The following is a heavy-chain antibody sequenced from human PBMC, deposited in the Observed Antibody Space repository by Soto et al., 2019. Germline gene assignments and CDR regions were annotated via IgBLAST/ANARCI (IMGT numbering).Heavy chain of an antibody. V-gene: IGHV3-21*01. CDR2: ISSSTTYI. CDR3: ARDSGYDRSGYYYPYYFDY. CDR1: GFTFNSYS. J-gene: IGHJ4*02. Sequence: EVQLVESGGGLVKPGGSLRLSCATSGFTFNSYSMNWVRQAPGKGLEWVSSISSSTTYIYYADSVKGRFTISRDNAKNSLYLQMNSLRAEDTAVYYCARDSGYDRSGYYYPYYFDYWGQGTLVTVSS. D-gene: IGHD3-22*01.